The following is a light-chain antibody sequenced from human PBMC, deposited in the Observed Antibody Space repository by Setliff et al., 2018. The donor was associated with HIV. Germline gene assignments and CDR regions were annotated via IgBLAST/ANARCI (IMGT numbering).Light chain of an antibody. CDR1: SSDVGGYKY. CDR2: DAT. CDR3: SSYTSGSTSRV. J-gene: IGLJ1*01. Sequence: QSVLTQPASASGSPGQSITISCTETSSDVGGYKYVSWYQQHPGKAPKLMIYDATHRPSGVSNRFSGSKSGNTASLTISGLQAEDEADYYCSSYTSGSTSRVFGTGTKVTVL. V-gene: IGLV2-14*01.